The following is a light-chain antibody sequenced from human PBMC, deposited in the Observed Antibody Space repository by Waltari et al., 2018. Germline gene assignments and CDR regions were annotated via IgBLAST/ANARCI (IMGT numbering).Light chain of an antibody. CDR2: EAS. CDR1: EDITNY. CDR3: QQYHDLPT. Sequence: DIEMTQSPSSLSASVGARVTITCQATEDITNYLNWYQQKPGKAPKLLIYEASNLETGVPSRFSGSGSGTDFTFAISSLQPEDVATYYCQQYHDLPTFGQGTRLDIK. V-gene: IGKV1-33*01. J-gene: IGKJ5*01.